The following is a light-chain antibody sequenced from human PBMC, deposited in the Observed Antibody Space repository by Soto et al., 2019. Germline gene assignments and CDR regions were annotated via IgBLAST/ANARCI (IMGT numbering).Light chain of an antibody. V-gene: IGKV1-39*01. CDR2: AAS. CDR3: QQSYSTLLT. Sequence: DIQMTQSPSSLSASVGDRVTITCRASQSISDFLNWYQHEPGKAPKLLIYAASSLQSGVPSRFSGSGSGTDFTLTINSLQPEDFATYYCQQSYSTLLTFGQGTRLEIK. CDR1: QSISDF. J-gene: IGKJ5*01.